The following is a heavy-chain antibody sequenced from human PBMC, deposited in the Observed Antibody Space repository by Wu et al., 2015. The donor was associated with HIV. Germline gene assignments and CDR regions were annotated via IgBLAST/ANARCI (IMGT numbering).Heavy chain of an antibody. CDR2: IIPIFGTG. CDR1: GGSFSNYA. J-gene: IGHJ6*02. V-gene: IGHV1-69*05. D-gene: IGHD3-22*01. Sequence: QVHLVQSGTEVKKPGSSVNVSCTASGGSFSNYAISWVRRAPGQGLEWMGGIIPIFGTGKYAQKFQGRVTITTDESTSTAYMELRSLRSEDTAVYYCARRATYYYDSSGYYYHGMDVWGQGTTVTVSS. CDR3: ARRATYYYDSSGYYYHGMDV.